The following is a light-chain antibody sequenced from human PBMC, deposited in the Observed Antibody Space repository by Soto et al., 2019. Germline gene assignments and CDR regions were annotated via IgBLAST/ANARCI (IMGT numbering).Light chain of an antibody. CDR1: QSVGRW. V-gene: IGKV1-5*03. CDR3: QHAGT. Sequence: DIQMTQSPSALSAVVGDRVTITCRASQSVGRWVAWYQKKTGAAPRLLIYQASAVETGVPSRFTGRGSGTEFTLTISSLQPDDVATYYCQHAGTFGQGTTVEIK. CDR2: QAS. J-gene: IGKJ1*01.